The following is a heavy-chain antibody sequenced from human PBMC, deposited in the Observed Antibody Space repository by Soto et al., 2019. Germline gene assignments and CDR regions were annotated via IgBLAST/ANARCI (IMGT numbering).Heavy chain of an antibody. CDR3: ERARYAYSSSTGYYYYYYGMDV. Sequence: SQTLSLTCAISGDSVSSNSAAWNWIRPSPSRGLEWLGRTYYRSKWYNDYAVSVKSRITINPDTSKNQFSLQLNSVTPEDTAVYYCERARYAYSSSTGYYYYYYGMDVWGQGSTVTVSS. V-gene: IGHV6-1*01. J-gene: IGHJ6*02. D-gene: IGHD6-6*01. CDR1: GDSVSSNSAA. CDR2: TYYRSKWYN.